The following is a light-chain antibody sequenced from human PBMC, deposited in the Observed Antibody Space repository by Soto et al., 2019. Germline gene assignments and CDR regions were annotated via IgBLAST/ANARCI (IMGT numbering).Light chain of an antibody. J-gene: IGLJ2*01. Sequence: QSVLTQSASVSGSPGQSITISCAGTSSDVGGYNLVSWYQQHPGKVPKLMIYEGNKRPSGVSNRFSGSKSGNTASLTVSGLQAEDEADYYCSSYAGINNLIFGGGTKVTVL. CDR2: EGN. CDR1: SSDVGGYNL. CDR3: SSYAGINNLI. V-gene: IGLV2-14*02.